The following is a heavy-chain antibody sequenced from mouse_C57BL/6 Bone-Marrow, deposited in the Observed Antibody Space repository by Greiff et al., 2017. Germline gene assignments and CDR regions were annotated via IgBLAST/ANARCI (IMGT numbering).Heavy chain of an antibody. V-gene: IGHV1-22*01. D-gene: IGHD2-1*01. Sequence: EVQLQQSGAELARPGASVKLSCKASGYTFTSYGISWVKQSHGKSLEWIGYINPNNGGTSYNQKFKGKATLTVNKSSSTAYMELRSLTSEDSAVYYCAYWRAMDYWGQGTSVTVSS. CDR3: AYWRAMDY. CDR1: GYTFTSYG. CDR2: INPNNGGT. J-gene: IGHJ4*01.